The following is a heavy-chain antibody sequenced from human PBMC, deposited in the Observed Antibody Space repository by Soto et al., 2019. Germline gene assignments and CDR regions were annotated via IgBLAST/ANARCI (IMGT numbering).Heavy chain of an antibody. CDR1: GFSISSNY. D-gene: IGHD2-21*01. V-gene: IGHV3-53*02. Sequence: ELQLVETGGGLIQTGGSLRLSCAASGFSISSNYIAWVRQPPGKGLEWVSTTFSGGNTEYAASVKGRCSISRDNNKNTLYLQMDILRVEDTAVYYCARKPPSAIQGWAFGMDVWGQGTTVSVSS. CDR2: TFSGGNT. CDR3: ARKPPSAIQGWAFGMDV. J-gene: IGHJ6*02.